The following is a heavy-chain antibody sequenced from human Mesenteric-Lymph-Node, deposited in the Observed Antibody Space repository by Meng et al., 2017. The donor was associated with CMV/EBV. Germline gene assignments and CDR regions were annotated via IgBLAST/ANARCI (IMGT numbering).Heavy chain of an antibody. CDR2: VHYTGST. CDR3: ARPFPSWQSPRLDPFGA. CDR1: GDSISSFYY. V-gene: IGHV4-39*01. D-gene: IGHD6-19*01. J-gene: IGHJ5*02. Sequence: QQQLREPGPGQVKPSETLSLTCTVSGDSISSFYYWGWIRQPPGRGLEWIGSVHYTGSTYYSPSLKSRVTVSVDTSKNQFSLRLTSVTAADTAVYYCARPFPSWQSPRLDPFGAWGQGTLVTVSS.